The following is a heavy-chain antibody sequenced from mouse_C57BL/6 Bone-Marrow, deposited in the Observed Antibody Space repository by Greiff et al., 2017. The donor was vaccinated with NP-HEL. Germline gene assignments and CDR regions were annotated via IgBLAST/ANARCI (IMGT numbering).Heavy chain of an antibody. Sequence: VQLQQSGPELVKPGASVKISCKASGYAFSSSWMNWVKQRPGKGLEWIGRIYPGDGDTNYNGKFKGKATLTADKSSSTAYMQLSSLTSEDSAVYFCARGATVYFDYWGQGTTLTVSS. CDR2: IYPGDGDT. J-gene: IGHJ2*01. CDR3: ARGATVYFDY. CDR1: GYAFSSSW. D-gene: IGHD1-1*01. V-gene: IGHV1-82*01.